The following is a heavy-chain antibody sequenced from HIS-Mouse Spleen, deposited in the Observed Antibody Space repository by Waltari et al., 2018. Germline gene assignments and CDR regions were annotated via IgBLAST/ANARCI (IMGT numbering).Heavy chain of an antibody. CDR2: IYYSGGT. CDR3: AREIPYSSSWYGWYFDL. CDR1: GGSISSSSYY. D-gene: IGHD6-13*01. J-gene: IGHJ2*01. Sequence: QLQLQESGPGLVKPSETLSLTCTVSGGSISSSSYYWDWIRQPPGKGLEWIGSIYYSGGTYYNPSLKSRVTISVDTSKNQFSLKLSSVTAAETAVYYCAREIPYSSSWYGWYFDLWGRGTLVTVSS. V-gene: IGHV4-39*07.